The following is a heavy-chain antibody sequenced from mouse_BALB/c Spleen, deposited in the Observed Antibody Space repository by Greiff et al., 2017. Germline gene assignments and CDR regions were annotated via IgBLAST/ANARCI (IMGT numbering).Heavy chain of an antibody. J-gene: IGHJ3*01. Sequence: QVQLQQPGAELVKPGASVKLSCKASGYTFTSYWMHWVKQRPGQGLEWIGEINPSNGRTNYTEKFKSKATLTVDKSSSPAYMQLSSLTSEDSAVYYCARNDYDSFAYWGQGTLVTVSA. D-gene: IGHD2-4*01. V-gene: IGHV1S81*02. CDR2: INPSNGRT. CDR3: ARNDYDSFAY. CDR1: GYTFTSYW.